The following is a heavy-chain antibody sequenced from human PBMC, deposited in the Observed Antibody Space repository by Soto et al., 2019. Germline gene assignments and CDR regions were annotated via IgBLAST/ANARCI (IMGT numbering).Heavy chain of an antibody. Sequence: QVQLVQSGAEVKKPGSSVKFSCTTSGGTISSFGMNWVRQAPGQGLEWMGGIVPIDGSTKYAEKFQGRVTITEEASTSTGYMDLSSLGSEDTALYYWGRSFTESRRGGVAFDHWGQGTLLTVSP. CDR3: GRSFTESRRGGVAFDH. D-gene: IGHD1-26*01. J-gene: IGHJ4*02. V-gene: IGHV1-69*01. CDR1: GGTISSFG. CDR2: IVPIDGST.